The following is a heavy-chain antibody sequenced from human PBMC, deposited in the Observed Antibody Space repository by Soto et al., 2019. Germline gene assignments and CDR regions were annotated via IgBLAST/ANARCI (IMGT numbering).Heavy chain of an antibody. CDR3: ARDAWYYDSSGYFAY. CDR1: GFTFSSYG. J-gene: IGHJ4*02. CDR2: IWYDGSNK. D-gene: IGHD3-22*01. V-gene: IGHV3-33*01. Sequence: LRLSCAASGFTFSSYGMHWVRQAPGKGLEWVAVIWYDGSNKYYADSVKGRFTISRDNSKNTLYLQMNSLRAEDTAVYYCARDAWYYDSSGYFAYWGQGTLVTVSS.